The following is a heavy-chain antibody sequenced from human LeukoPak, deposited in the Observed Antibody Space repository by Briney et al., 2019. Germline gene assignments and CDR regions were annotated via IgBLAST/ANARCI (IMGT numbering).Heavy chain of an antibody. CDR2: IFYSGST. Sequence: SETLSLTCTVSGGSTSSYYWGWIRQPPGKGLEWIGNIFYSGSTNYNPSLKSRVTISVDTSKNQFSLKLSSVTAADTAVYYCARSASYSGDNFDYWGQGTLVTVSS. D-gene: IGHD4-17*01. V-gene: IGHV4-59*01. CDR3: ARSASYSGDNFDY. CDR1: GGSTSSYY. J-gene: IGHJ4*02.